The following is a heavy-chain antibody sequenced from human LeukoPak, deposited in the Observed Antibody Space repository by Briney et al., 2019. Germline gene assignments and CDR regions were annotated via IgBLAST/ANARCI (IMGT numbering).Heavy chain of an antibody. CDR1: GFTFSSYS. Sequence: GGSLRLSCAASGFTFSSYSMTWVRQAPGKGLEWVSYISSSSSTIYYADPVKGRFTISRDNAKNPLYLQMNSLRAEDTAVYYCARDILTGSQSRFQHWGQGTLVTVSS. V-gene: IGHV3-48*04. J-gene: IGHJ1*01. CDR2: ISSSSSTI. CDR3: ARDILTGSQSRFQH. D-gene: IGHD3-9*01.